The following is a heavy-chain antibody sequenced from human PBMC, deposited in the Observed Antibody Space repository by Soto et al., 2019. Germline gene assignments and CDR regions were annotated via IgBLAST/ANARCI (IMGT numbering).Heavy chain of an antibody. CDR3: VLCATAGYFDL. Sequence: QVQLQESGPGLVKPSETLSLTCSVSGGSVSNYDWSWIRQSAGKGLEWFGRVDISGSIYYNPSFKNRVTMSVDTPKNQFSLKLTSVTAADTAVYYCVLCATAGYFDLWGRGSLVTVSS. J-gene: IGHJ2*01. CDR1: GGSVSNYD. CDR2: VDISGSI. V-gene: IGHV4-4*07.